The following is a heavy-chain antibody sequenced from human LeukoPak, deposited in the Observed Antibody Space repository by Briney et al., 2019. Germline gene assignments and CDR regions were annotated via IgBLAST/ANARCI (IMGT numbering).Heavy chain of an antibody. V-gene: IGHV3-23*01. Sequence: GGSLRLSCAASGFTFSSYAMSWVRQAPGKGLEWVASISGSGGSTYYADSVKGRFTISRDNSKNTLYLQMNSLRGEDTAVYYCAKDREGTIADYFDYWGQGTLVTVSS. CDR1: GFTFSSYA. CDR3: AKDREGTIADYFDY. J-gene: IGHJ4*02. CDR2: ISGSGGST. D-gene: IGHD1-7*01.